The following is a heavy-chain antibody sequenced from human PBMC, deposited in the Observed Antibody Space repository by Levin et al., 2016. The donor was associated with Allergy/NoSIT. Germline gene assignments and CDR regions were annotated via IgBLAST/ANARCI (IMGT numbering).Heavy chain of an antibody. Sequence: WVRQAPGQRLEWMGWINADNGNTKYSQKFQGRVTITRDTSASTAYMELSSLRSEDTAVYYCARDRYYGSGSYDYFDYWGQGTLVTVSS. CDR2: INADNGNT. CDR3: ARDRYYGSGSYDYFDY. D-gene: IGHD3-10*01. J-gene: IGHJ4*02. V-gene: IGHV1-3*01.